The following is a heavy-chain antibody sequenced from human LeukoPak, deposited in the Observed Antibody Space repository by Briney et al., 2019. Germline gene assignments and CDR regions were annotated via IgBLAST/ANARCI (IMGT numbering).Heavy chain of an antibody. V-gene: IGHV3-23*01. CDR1: GFTFSSYA. CDR2: ISGSGGST. J-gene: IGHJ4*02. CDR3: AKPPRYFDWLLFDY. Sequence: GGSLRLSCAASGFTFSSYAMSWVRQAPGKGLEWVSAISGSGGSTYYADSVKGRFTISRDNSKNTLYLQMNSLRAEDTALYYCAKPPRYFDWLLFDYWGQGTLVTVSS. D-gene: IGHD3-9*01.